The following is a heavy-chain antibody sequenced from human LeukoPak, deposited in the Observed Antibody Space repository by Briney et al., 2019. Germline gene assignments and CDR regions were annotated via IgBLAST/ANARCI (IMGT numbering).Heavy chain of an antibody. D-gene: IGHD2-21*02. V-gene: IGHV1-69*04. Sequence: SVKVSCKASGYTFNSYGISWVRQAPGQGLEWMGRFIPILGIANYAQKFQGRVTITADKSTSTAYMELSSLRSEDTAVYYCAREFDVVTAIPDDYWGQGTLVTVSS. CDR3: AREFDVVTAIPDDY. CDR1: GYTFNSYG. CDR2: FIPILGIA. J-gene: IGHJ4*02.